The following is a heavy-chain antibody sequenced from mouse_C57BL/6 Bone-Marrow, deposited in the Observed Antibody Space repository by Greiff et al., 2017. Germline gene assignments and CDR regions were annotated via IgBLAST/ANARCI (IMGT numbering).Heavy chain of an antibody. V-gene: IGHV6-3*01. D-gene: IGHD1-1*01. CDR2: LRLNSDNYAT. CDR1: GFTFSNYW. J-gene: IGHJ1*03. Sequence: EVKLMESGGGLVQPGGSMKLSCVASGFTFSNYWMNWVRQSPEQGLEWVAQLRLNSDNYATHYAESMKGRFTLSRDDPKSSVHMNMIELEAEEIGVYYCTGNCGRRSWYFDFWGTGTSVTVSS. CDR3: TGNCGRRSWYFDF.